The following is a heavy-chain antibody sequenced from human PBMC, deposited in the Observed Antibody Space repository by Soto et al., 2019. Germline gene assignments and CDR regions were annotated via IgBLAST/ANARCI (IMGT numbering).Heavy chain of an antibody. Sequence: QVQLQQWGAGLLKPSETLSLTCAVYGGSFSGYYGSWIRQPPGKWLEWIGEINHSGSTNYNPSRKSRVTISVDTSKNQFSLKLSSVTAADTAVYYCARVPVIFGVVIRHYYFDYWGQGTLVTGSS. J-gene: IGHJ4*02. CDR2: INHSGST. V-gene: IGHV4-34*01. CDR1: GGSFSGYY. D-gene: IGHD3-3*01. CDR3: ARVPVIFGVVIRHYYFDY.